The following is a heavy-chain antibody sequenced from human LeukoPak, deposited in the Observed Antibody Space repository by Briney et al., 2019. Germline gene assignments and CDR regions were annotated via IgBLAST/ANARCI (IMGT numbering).Heavy chain of an antibody. J-gene: IGHJ4*02. CDR1: GFTFSSYW. D-gene: IGHD6-13*01. CDR2: INSDGSST. Sequence: GGSLRLSCAASGFTFSSYWMHWVRQAPGKGLVWVSRINSDGSSTSYADSVKGRFTISRDNSKNTLYLHMNSLRAEDTAVCYCARGSLGIAAAGPLDYWGQGTLVTVSS. CDR3: ARGSLGIAAAGPLDY. V-gene: IGHV3-74*01.